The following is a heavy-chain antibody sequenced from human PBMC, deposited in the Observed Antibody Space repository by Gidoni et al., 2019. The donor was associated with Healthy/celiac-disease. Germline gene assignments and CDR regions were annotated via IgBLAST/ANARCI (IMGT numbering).Heavy chain of an antibody. D-gene: IGHD1-26*01. CDR2: INHSGST. J-gene: IGHJ6*02. V-gene: IGHV4-34*01. CDR3: ARLVRKLGIVGAKGYYYGMDV. CDR1: GGSFSGSY. Sequence: QVQLQQWGAGLLKPSATLSLTCAVYGGSFSGSYWSWIRQPPGKGLEWIGEINHSGSTNYNPSLKSRVTISVDTSKNQFSLKLSSVTAADTAVYYCARLVRKLGIVGAKGYYYGMDVWGQGTTVTVSS.